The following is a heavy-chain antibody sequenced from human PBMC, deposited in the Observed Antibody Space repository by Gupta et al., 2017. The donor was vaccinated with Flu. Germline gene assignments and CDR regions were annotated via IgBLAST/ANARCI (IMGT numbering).Heavy chain of an antibody. CDR1: GFTFINYD. V-gene: IGHV3-23*01. D-gene: IGHD3-9*01. CDR3: AKPWLSDAFDI. Sequence: EVQLLESGGGLVQPGGSLRLSCLASGFTFINYDMSWVRLAPWKGLEWVSGIYNSGDNTDDADAVRGRFTNARDNAKNTMDMQMKRMRVEDTALYYGAKPWLSDAFDIGGQGTMVTVYS. J-gene: IGHJ3*02. CDR2: IYNSGDNT.